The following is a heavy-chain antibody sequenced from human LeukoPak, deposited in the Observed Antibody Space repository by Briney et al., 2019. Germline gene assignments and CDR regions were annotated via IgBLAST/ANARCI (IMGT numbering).Heavy chain of an antibody. CDR1: GYTFTGYY. V-gene: IGHV1-18*04. CDR2: ISAYNGNT. CDR3: ARDNWNDVVPDAFDI. D-gene: IGHD1-20*01. J-gene: IGHJ3*02. Sequence: GASVKVSCKASGYTFTGYYMHWVRQAPGQGLEWMGWISAYNGNTNYAQKLQGRVTMTTDTSTSTAYMELRSLRSDDTAVYYCARDNWNDVVPDAFDIWGQGTMVTVSS.